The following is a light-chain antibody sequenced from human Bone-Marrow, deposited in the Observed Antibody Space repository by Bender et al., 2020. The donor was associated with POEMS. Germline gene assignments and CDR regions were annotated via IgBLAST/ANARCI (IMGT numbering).Light chain of an antibody. J-gene: IGLJ3*02. Sequence: PSASGTPGQSVIISCSGTDSNFGGNNVNWYQHLPGTAPRLVVYSNYQRPSGVPARFSGSKSGTSASLAITGLQADDEADYYCQSYSSSLSIWVFGGGTKVTVL. V-gene: IGLV1-44*01. CDR3: QSYSSSLSIWV. CDR2: SNY. CDR1: DSNFGGNN.